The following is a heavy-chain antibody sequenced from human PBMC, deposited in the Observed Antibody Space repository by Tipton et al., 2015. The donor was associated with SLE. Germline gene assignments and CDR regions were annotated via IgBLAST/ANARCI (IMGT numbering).Heavy chain of an antibody. CDR1: GGTFSSYA. J-gene: IGHJ4*02. CDR2: ISAYNGNT. Sequence: QVQLVQSGAEVKKPGSSVKVSCKASGGTFSSYAISWVRQAPGQGLEWMGWISAYNGNTNYAQKLQGRVTMTTDTSTSTAYMELRSLRSDDTAVYYCASGRYDYGDYGFDYWGQGTLVTVSS. CDR3: ASGRYDYGDYGFDY. V-gene: IGHV1-18*01. D-gene: IGHD4-17*01.